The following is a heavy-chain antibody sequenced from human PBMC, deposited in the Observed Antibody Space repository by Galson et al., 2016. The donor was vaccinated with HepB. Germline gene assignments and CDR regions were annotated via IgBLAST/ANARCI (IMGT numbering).Heavy chain of an antibody. CDR3: VRDGWGSSHFEY. D-gene: IGHD3-10*01. J-gene: IGHJ4*02. V-gene: IGHV4-59*01. Sequence: ETLSLTCTVSSGSMISGYYWSWIRQPPGKRLEWIGFISYTGNTNYNPSLESRGTISVDMSKNQLSLRLISVTAADTAVYFCVRDGWGSSHFEYWGQGTLVTVSS. CDR2: ISYTGNT. CDR1: SGSMISGYY.